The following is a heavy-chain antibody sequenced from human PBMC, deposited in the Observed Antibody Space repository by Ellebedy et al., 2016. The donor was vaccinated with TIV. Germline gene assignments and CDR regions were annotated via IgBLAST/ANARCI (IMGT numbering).Heavy chain of an antibody. Sequence: GESLKISXKGSGYSFTNYWIAWVRQMPGKGLEWMGIIYPTDSDTRYSPSFQGQVTISADKSITTAYLQWSSLKASDTAMYYCALNYYDSSGYPQNDAFDIWGQGTMVTVSS. J-gene: IGHJ3*02. CDR1: GYSFTNYW. CDR3: ALNYYDSSGYPQNDAFDI. CDR2: IYPTDSDT. D-gene: IGHD3-22*01. V-gene: IGHV5-51*01.